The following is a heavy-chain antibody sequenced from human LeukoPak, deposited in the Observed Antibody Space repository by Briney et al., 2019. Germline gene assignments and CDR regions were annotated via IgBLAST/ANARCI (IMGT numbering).Heavy chain of an antibody. V-gene: IGHV4-39*07. CDR3: ARGDTAMVFDY. J-gene: IGHJ4*02. CDR1: GGSISSSSYY. D-gene: IGHD5-18*01. CDR2: IYYSGST. Sequence: SETLSLTCTVSGGSISSSSYYWGWIRQPPGKGLEWIGSIYYSGSTYYNPSLKSRVTISVDTSKNQFSLKLSSVTAAHTAVYYCARGDTAMVFDYWGQGTLVTVSS.